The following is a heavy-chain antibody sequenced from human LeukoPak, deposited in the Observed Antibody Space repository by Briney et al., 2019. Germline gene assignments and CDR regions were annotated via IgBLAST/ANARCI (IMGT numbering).Heavy chain of an antibody. CDR3: AKDMASYDYVWESYRYGLDY. V-gene: IGHV3-9*01. CDR1: GFTFDDYA. J-gene: IGHJ4*02. CDR2: ISWNSGSI. D-gene: IGHD3-16*02. Sequence: GGSLRLSCAASGFTFDDYAMHWVRQAPGKGLEWVSGISWNSGSIGYADSVKGRFTISRDNAKNSLYLQMNSLRAEDTALYYCAKDMASYDYVWESYRYGLDYWGQGTLVTVSS.